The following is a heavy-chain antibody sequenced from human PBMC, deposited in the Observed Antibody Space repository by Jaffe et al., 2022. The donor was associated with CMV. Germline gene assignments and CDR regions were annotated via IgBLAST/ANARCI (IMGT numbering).Heavy chain of an antibody. CDR2: ISSGSHYI. CDR3: ARGPRGISMAASGYFDP. D-gene: IGHD5-12*01. CDR1: GFDFSAYG. J-gene: IGHJ5*02. Sequence: EVQLEESGGGLVNPGGSLRLSCAASGFDFSAYGMNWVRQAPGKGLEWVSCISSGSHYIYYADSVKGRFTISRDNAKNSLYLHMSGLRVEDTALYFCARGPRGISMAASGYFDPWGQGTLVTVSS. V-gene: IGHV3-21*01.